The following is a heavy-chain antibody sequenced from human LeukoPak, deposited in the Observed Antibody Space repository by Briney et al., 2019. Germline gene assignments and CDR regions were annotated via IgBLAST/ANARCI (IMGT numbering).Heavy chain of an antibody. CDR1: GGSINNYY. Sequence: SSETLSLTCTVSGGSINNYYWSWIRQPPGKGLEWIGYIYYRGSTNYNPSLKSRVTFSVDTSKTQFSLKLNSVTAADTAVYYCARGGDYGDLRYFDYWGQGTLVTVSS. V-gene: IGHV4-59*01. D-gene: IGHD4-17*01. CDR3: ARGGDYGDLRYFDY. CDR2: IYYRGST. J-gene: IGHJ4*02.